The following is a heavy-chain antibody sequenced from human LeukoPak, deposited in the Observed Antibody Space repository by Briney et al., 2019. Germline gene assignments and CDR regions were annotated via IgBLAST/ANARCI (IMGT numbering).Heavy chain of an antibody. CDR1: RFTFNSFY. D-gene: IGHD6-13*01. V-gene: IGHV3-23*01. J-gene: IGHJ4*02. CDR2: INRGGDST. Sequence: GGRLRLSCAASRFTFNSFYMAWLRQAPGKGLEWVSSINRGGDSTYYADSVKGRFTISRDNSKNTLYLQLNSLRAADTAVYYCVRDETGSSWYNWGQGTLVTVSS. CDR3: VRDETGSSWYN.